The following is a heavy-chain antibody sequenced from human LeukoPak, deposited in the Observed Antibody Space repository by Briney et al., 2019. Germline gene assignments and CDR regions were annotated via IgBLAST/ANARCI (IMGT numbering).Heavy chain of an antibody. CDR3: ARVGYSGLFYDY. CDR2: IYYSGST. D-gene: IGHD5-12*01. CDR1: GGSISSGDYY. Sequence: SQTLSLTCTVSGGSISSGDYYWSWIRQPPGKGLEWIGYIYYSGSTYYNPSLKSRVTISVDTSKNQFSLKLSSVTAADTAVYYCARVGYSGLFYDYWGQGTLVTVSS. V-gene: IGHV4-30-4*01. J-gene: IGHJ4*02.